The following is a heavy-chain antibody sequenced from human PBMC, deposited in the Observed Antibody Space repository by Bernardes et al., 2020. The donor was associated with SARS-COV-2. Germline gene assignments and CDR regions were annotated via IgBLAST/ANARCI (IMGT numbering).Heavy chain of an antibody. J-gene: IGHJ6*02. Sequence: LSLTCTVSVCSISSRIYYSRWIRYPAVHGLDWFRPHYTIGITHYHPSLNSRVTISVDTSKNQFSLKLSSVTAADTAVDYCARDFQTGELQYYYYGMDVWGQGTTVTVSS. D-gene: IGHD1-26*01. V-gene: IGHV4-61*02. CDR1: VCSISSRIYY. CDR3: ARDFQTGELQYYYYGMDV. CDR2: HYTIGIT.